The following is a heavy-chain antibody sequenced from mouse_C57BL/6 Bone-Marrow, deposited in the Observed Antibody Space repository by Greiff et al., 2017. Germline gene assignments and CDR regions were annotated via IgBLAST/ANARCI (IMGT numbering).Heavy chain of an antibody. CDR2: IHPNSGSN. CDR1: GYTFTSYW. V-gene: IGHV1-64*01. CDR3: AYGYTGYFDV. Sequence: QVQLQQPGAELVKPGASVKLSCKASGYTFTSYWMHWVKQRTGQGLEWIGMIHPNSGSNNYNEKFKSKATLTVDKSSSTAYMQLSSLTSEDSAVYYCAYGYTGYFDVWGTGTTVTVSS. D-gene: IGHD2-2*01. J-gene: IGHJ1*03.